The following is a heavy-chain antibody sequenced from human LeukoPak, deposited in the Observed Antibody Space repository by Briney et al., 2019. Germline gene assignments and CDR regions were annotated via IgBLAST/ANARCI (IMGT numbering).Heavy chain of an antibody. Sequence: SETLSLTCAVYGGSFSGYYLSWIRQPPGKGLEWIGEINHSGSTNYNPSLKSRVTISVDTSKNQFSLKLSSVTAADPAVYYCARAIAVAGLLYYFDYWGQGTVVTVSS. J-gene: IGHJ4*02. D-gene: IGHD6-19*01. V-gene: IGHV4-34*01. CDR1: GGSFSGYY. CDR3: ARAIAVAGLLYYFDY. CDR2: INHSGST.